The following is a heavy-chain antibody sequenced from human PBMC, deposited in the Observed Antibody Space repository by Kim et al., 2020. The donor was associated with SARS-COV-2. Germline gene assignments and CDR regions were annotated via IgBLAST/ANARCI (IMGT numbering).Heavy chain of an antibody. CDR1: GGSISSYY. CDR2: IYYSGST. J-gene: IGHJ5*02. D-gene: IGHD2-8*02. V-gene: IGHV4-59*13. CDR3: ARDRPLLLGGGGWFDP. Sequence: SETLSLTCTVSGGSISSYYWSWIRQPPGKGLEWIGYIYYSGSTNYNPSLKSRVTISVDTSKNQFSLKLSSVTAADTAVYYCARDRPLLLGGGGWFDPWG.